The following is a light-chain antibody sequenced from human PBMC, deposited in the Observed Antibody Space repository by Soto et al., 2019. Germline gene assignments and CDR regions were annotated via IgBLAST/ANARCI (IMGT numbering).Light chain of an antibody. Sequence: SALTQPASVSGSPGQSITISCTGSDSDIGTYNYVSWYQHLPGKAPRLIIYEVTNRPSGISNRFSGSKSGNTASLTISGLQAEDDADYYCSSFTISDTLLFGGGTKLTVL. CDR3: SSFTISDTLL. V-gene: IGLV2-14*01. CDR1: DSDIGTYNY. CDR2: EVT. J-gene: IGLJ2*01.